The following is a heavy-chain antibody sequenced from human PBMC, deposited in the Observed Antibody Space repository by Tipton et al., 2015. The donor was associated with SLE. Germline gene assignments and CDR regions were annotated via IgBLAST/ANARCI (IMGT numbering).Heavy chain of an antibody. Sequence: SLRLSCVGSGVNVSTNYMNWVRQAPGKGLEWVAVLYDRGTTYHADSVRGRFTVSRDTSKNTVYFEMNRLRSEDTAVYYCAAATMLDGYYRGAFDLWGQGTVVTVSS. CDR3: AAATMLDGYYRGAFDL. D-gene: IGHD3-3*01. J-gene: IGHJ3*01. CDR2: LYDRGTT. V-gene: IGHV3-53*05. CDR1: GVNVSTNY.